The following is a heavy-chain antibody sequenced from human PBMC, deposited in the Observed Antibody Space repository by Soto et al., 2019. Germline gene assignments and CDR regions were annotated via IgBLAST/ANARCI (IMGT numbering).Heavy chain of an antibody. D-gene: IGHD1-26*01. CDR1: GFTFSSYA. J-gene: IGHJ4*02. Sequence: ASVKVSCAASGFTFSSYAMSWVRQAPGKGLEWVSAISGSGGSTYYADSVKGRFTISRDNSKNTLYLQMNSLRAEDTAVYYCAKDSVTVYYFDYWGQGTLVTVSS. CDR3: AKDSVTVYYFDY. CDR2: ISGSGGST. V-gene: IGHV3-23*01.